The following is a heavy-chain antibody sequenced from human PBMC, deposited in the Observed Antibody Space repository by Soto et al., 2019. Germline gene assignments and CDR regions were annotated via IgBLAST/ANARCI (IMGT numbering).Heavy chain of an antibody. Sequence: SETLSLTCTVSGGSISSYYWSWIRQPPGKGLEWIGYIYYSGSTNYNPSLKSRVTISVDTSKNQFSLKLSSVTAADTAVYYCARLGYCSGGSCYPLYWGQGTLVTVSS. J-gene: IGHJ4*02. D-gene: IGHD2-15*01. CDR3: ARLGYCSGGSCYPLY. V-gene: IGHV4-59*08. CDR2: IYYSGST. CDR1: GGSISSYY.